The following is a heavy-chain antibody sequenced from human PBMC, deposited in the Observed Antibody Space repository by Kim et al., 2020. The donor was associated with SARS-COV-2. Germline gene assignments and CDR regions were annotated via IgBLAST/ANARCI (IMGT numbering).Heavy chain of an antibody. V-gene: IGHV3-49*03. Sequence: GGSLRLSCTASPFAFDDYAITWFRQAPGKGLAWVGFIRSKAYGGTAEYAASVKGRFTISRDDSKSIVYLQMNSLKSEDTAVYYCTTAYDYVWGSSRYPGFGENWGQGTRVTVSS. CDR1: PFAFDDYA. CDR3: TTAYDYVWGSSRYPGFGEN. CDR2: IRSKAYGGTA. D-gene: IGHD3-16*02. J-gene: IGHJ4*02.